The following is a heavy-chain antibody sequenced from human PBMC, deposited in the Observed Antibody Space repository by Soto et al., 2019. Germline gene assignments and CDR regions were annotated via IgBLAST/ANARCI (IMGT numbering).Heavy chain of an antibody. Sequence: QVQLVQSGAEVQKPGSSVKVSCKASGGTFSSYAISWVRQAPGQGLEWMGGIIPIFGTANYAQKFQGRVTITADEFTITAYMELSSLRSEDTAVYYCARAEYSSSGTIYWYFDLLGRCTLVTVSS. CDR2: IIPIFGTA. J-gene: IGHJ2*01. CDR1: GGTFSSYA. CDR3: ARAEYSSSGTIYWYFDL. V-gene: IGHV1-69*01. D-gene: IGHD6-6*01.